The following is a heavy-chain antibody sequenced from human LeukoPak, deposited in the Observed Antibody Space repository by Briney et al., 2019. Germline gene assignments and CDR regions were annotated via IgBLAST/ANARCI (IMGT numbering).Heavy chain of an antibody. CDR1: GGSISSSSYY. D-gene: IGHD2-2*01. J-gene: IGHJ6*02. V-gene: IGHV4-39*01. CDR3: ARPRRFWSYAMDV. Sequence: SESLSLTCTVSGGSISSSSYYWGWIRQPPGKGLEWIGSIYYSGSTYYNPSLKSRVTISVDTSKNQFSLKLSSVTAADTAVYYCARPRRFWSYAMDVWGQGTTVTVSS. CDR2: IYYSGST.